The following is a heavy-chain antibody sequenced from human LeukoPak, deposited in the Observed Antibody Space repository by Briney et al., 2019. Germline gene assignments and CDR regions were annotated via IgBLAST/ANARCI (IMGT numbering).Heavy chain of an antibody. V-gene: IGHV3-74*01. CDR1: GFTFSGYW. CDR2: ISTDGSYT. J-gene: IGHJ4*02. Sequence: PGGSLRLSCAASGFTFSGYWMHWVRQAPGKGLVWVARISTDGSYTSYADCVKGRFTISRDNAKNTVYLRMSSLRAEDTAIYYCARICSTTDCLISAWGQGTLVTVSS. D-gene: IGHD2-2*01. CDR3: ARICSTTDCLISA.